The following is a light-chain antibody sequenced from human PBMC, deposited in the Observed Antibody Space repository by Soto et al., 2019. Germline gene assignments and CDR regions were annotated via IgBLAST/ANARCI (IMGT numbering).Light chain of an antibody. Sequence: EIVLTQSAGTLSLSPGERATLSCRASQSVAKNFLAWYQQTPGQAPRLLISDASRRATGTPDRFSGSGSGTDFTLTISRLEPEDFAGYYCQQYASSPITFGQGTRLEIK. CDR2: DAS. V-gene: IGKV3-20*01. J-gene: IGKJ5*01. CDR1: QSVAKNF. CDR3: QQYASSPIT.